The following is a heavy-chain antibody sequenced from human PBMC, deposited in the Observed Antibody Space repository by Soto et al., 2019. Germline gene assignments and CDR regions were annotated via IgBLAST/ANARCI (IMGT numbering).Heavy chain of an antibody. CDR3: ARIRSVIVAGPDY. CDR2: ISGSSGSA. CDR1: GFALDSYG. Sequence: EVQLLESGGGLVQPGGSLRLSCAASGFALDSYGMSWVRQAPGRGLDWVSAISGSSGSAYYAGSVKGRFTISRDNCKKTVYFQMNSLRAEHTSIYYCARIRSVIVAGPDYWGQGTLVTVSS. J-gene: IGHJ4*02. D-gene: IGHD1-26*01. V-gene: IGHV3-23*01.